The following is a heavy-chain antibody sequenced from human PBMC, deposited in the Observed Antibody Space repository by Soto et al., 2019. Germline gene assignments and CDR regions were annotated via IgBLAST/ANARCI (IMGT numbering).Heavy chain of an antibody. V-gene: IGHV4-59*01. CDR2: IYYGGNT. Sequence: SETLSLTCSVSGGSISSYYLSWIRQPPGNGLEWIGYIYYGGNTNYNPSLKSRVTISEYTSKNQFSLKMRSVTTAHTAEYYCARKRCFSDTFNSFGPCGHRTLFT. D-gene: IGHD2-15*01. J-gene: IGHJ5*02. CDR3: ARKRCFSDTFNSFGP. CDR1: GGSISSYY.